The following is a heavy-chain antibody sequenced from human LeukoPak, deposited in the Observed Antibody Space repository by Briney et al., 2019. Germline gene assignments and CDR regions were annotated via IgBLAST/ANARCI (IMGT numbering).Heavy chain of an antibody. Sequence: GGSLRLSCAASGFTFSSYAMSWVRQAPGKGLEWVSAISGSGGTTYYADSVKGRFTISRDNSKNTLYLQMNSLRAEDTAVYYCAKISPGSGTGGGVFDYWGQGTLVTVSS. D-gene: IGHD6-13*01. V-gene: IGHV3-23*01. CDR1: GFTFSSYA. CDR3: AKISPGSGTGGGVFDY. CDR2: ISGSGGTT. J-gene: IGHJ4*02.